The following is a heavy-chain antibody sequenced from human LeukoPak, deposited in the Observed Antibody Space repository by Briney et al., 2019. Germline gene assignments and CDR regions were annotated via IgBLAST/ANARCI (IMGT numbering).Heavy chain of an antibody. Sequence: GRSLRLSCAASGFTFSSYWMSWVRQAPGKGLEGVANIKQDGSEKYYVDSVKGRFTISRDNAKNSLYLQMNSLRAEDTAVYYCARDNYYYGSGSDYWGQGTLVTVSS. CDR3: ARDNYYYGSGSDY. J-gene: IGHJ4*02. V-gene: IGHV3-7*01. D-gene: IGHD3-10*01. CDR1: GFTFSSYW. CDR2: IKQDGSEK.